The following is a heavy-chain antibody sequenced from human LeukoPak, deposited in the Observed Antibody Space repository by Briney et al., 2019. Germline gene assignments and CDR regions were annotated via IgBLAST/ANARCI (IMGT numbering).Heavy chain of an antibody. V-gene: IGHV1-69*04. CDR2: IIPILGIA. Sequence: ASVKVSCKASGGTFSSYAISWVRQAPGQGLEWMGRIIPILGIANYAQKFQGRVTITADKSTSTAYMELSSLRSEDTAVYYCASIGVTTVTNLGAFDIWGQGTMVTVSS. CDR1: GGTFSSYA. D-gene: IGHD4-17*01. J-gene: IGHJ3*02. CDR3: ASIGVTTVTNLGAFDI.